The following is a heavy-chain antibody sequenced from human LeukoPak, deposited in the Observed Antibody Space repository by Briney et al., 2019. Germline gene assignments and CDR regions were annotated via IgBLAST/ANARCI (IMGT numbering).Heavy chain of an antibody. Sequence: PSETLSLTCTVSGGSISSSSYYWGWIRQPPGKGLEWIGSIYYSGSTYYNPSLKSRVTISVDTSKNQFSLKLSSVTAADTAVYYCARASFYYDSSGHSCWFDPWGQGTLVTVSS. CDR1: GGSISSSSYY. D-gene: IGHD3-22*01. V-gene: IGHV4-39*07. CDR2: IYYSGST. CDR3: ARASFYYDSSGHSCWFDP. J-gene: IGHJ5*02.